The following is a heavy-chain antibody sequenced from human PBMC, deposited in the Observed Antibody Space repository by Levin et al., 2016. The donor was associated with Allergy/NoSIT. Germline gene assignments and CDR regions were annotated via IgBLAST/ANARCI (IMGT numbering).Heavy chain of an antibody. Sequence: WIRQPPGKGLEWVSSISSSSSYIYYADSVKGRFTISRDNAKNSLYLQMNSLRAEDTAVYYCERDWGPYSSSWYDYWGQGTLVTVSS. J-gene: IGHJ4*02. CDR3: ERDWGPYSSSWYDY. CDR2: ISSSSSYI. D-gene: IGHD6-13*01. V-gene: IGHV3-21*01.